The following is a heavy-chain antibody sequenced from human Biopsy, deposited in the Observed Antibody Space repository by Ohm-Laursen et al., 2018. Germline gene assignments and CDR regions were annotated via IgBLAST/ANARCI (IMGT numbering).Heavy chain of an antibody. Sequence: GTLSLTWTVSGGSVSDSFHFWSWIRQPPGKGLEGIGDDYYSGTTNYNPSLKSRITISVDTSKNQFSLNLNSVTAADTAVYFCARDVKRYCSGTSCYSGYFGMDVWGQGTTVTVS. CDR2: DYYSGTT. CDR3: ARDVKRYCSGTSCYSGYFGMDV. D-gene: IGHD2-2*01. V-gene: IGHV4-61*01. J-gene: IGHJ6*02. CDR1: GGSVSDSFHF.